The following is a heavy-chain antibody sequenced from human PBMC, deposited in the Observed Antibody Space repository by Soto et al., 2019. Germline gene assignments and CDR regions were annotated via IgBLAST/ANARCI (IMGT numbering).Heavy chain of an antibody. Sequence: HVQLQESGPGLVRPSQTLSLTCAVSGGSISTDDYYWSWIRQPPGKGLEWLAFIFHTGSTYYNPSLXCRLSISIDTSKNQFSLSLRSVTAADTAVYYCATVRAQYFDYWGQGTLVTVSS. J-gene: IGHJ4*02. CDR3: ATVRAQYFDY. CDR1: GGSISTDDYY. CDR2: IFHTGST. V-gene: IGHV4-30-4*01.